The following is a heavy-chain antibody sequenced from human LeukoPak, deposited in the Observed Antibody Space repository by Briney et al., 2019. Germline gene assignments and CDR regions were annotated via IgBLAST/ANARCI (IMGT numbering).Heavy chain of an antibody. V-gene: IGHV4-4*07. CDR2: FYPSGSR. J-gene: IGHJ4*02. Sequence: PSETLSLTCTVSGGSISSDYWSWIRQPAGKGLEWIGRFYPSGSRNYNPFLKSRVTMSVVTSKNQFSLRLTSVTAADTAVYYCARGAGPFDLWGEGALVTVSS. D-gene: IGHD6-13*01. CDR3: ARGAGPFDL. CDR1: GGSISSDY.